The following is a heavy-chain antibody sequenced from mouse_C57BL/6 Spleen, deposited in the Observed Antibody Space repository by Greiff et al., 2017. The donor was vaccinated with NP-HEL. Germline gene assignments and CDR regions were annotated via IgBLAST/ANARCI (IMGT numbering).Heavy chain of an antibody. D-gene: IGHD1-1*01. J-gene: IGHJ4*01. CDR1: GYTFTSYW. V-gene: IGHV1-50*01. CDR2: IDPSDSYT. Sequence: QVQLQQPGAELVKPGASVKLSCKASGYTFTSYWMQWVKQRPGQGLEWIGEIDPSDSYTNYNQKFKGKATLTVDTSSSTAYMQLSSLTSEDSAVYYCASSTGGAMDYWGQGTSVTVSS. CDR3: ASSTGGAMDY.